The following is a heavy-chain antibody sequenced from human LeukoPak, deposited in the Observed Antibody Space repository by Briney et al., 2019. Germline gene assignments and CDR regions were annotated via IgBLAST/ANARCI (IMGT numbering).Heavy chain of an antibody. CDR2: IYHSGST. D-gene: IGHD3-3*01. CDR3: ARGPYYDFWSGCFNWFDP. CDR1: GGSISSGGYS. V-gene: IGHV4-30-2*01. Sequence: SETLSLTCAVSGGSISSGGYSWSWIRQPPGKGLEWIGYIYHSGSTYYNPSLKSRVTISVDRSKNQFSLKLSSVTAADTAVYYCARGPYYDFWSGCFNWFDPWGQGTLVTVSS. J-gene: IGHJ5*02.